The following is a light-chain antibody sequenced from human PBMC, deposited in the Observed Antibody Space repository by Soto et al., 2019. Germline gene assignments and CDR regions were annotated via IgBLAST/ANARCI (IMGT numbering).Light chain of an antibody. CDR2: GAS. J-gene: IGKJ3*01. CDR1: QDIRTS. V-gene: IGKV1-33*01. Sequence: DIQMTQSPSSLSASVGARVSITCQASQDIRTSLSWFQQKPGRAPKLLIYGASNLETGVPSRFRGSGSGTDFTFTINSLQPEDIATYYCQQYDNLPPFTFGPGTKVDIK. CDR3: QQYDNLPPFT.